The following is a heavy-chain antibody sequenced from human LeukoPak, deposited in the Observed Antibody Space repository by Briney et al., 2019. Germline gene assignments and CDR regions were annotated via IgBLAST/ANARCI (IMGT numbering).Heavy chain of an antibody. CDR3: AKEGPYDFWSGHASAFDI. V-gene: IGHV3-23*01. D-gene: IGHD3-3*01. Sequence: GGSLRLSCAASGFTFSSYAMNWVRQAPGKGLEWVSAISGNGGSTYYADSVKGRFTITRDNSKNTLYLQIDSLRAEDTAVYYCAKEGPYDFWSGHASAFDIWGQGTKVTVSS. CDR2: ISGNGGST. CDR1: GFTFSSYA. J-gene: IGHJ3*02.